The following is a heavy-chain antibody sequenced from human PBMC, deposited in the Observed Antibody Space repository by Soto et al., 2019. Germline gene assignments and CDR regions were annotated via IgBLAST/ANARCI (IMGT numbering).Heavy chain of an antibody. J-gene: IGHJ4*02. CDR3: ARAIIAAAPLDY. Sequence: QVQLVQSGAEVKKPGASVKVSCKASGYTFTSYAMHWVRQAPGQRLEWMGWINAGNGNTKYSQKFQGRVTITRDTSASTADMELSSLRSEDTAVYYCARAIIAAAPLDYWGQGTLVTVSS. CDR2: INAGNGNT. V-gene: IGHV1-3*01. D-gene: IGHD6-13*01. CDR1: GYTFTSYA.